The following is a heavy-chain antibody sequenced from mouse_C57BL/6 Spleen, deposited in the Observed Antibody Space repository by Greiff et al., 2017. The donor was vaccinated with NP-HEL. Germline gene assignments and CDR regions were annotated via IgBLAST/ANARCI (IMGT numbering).Heavy chain of an antibody. Sequence: QVQLQQSGAELVKPGASVKISCKASGYAFSSYWMNWVKQRPGKGLEWIGQIYPGDGDTNYNGKFKGKATLTADKSSSTAYMQLSSLTSEDSAVYFCARSGVTTVVARGAWFAYWGQGTLVTVSA. CDR1: GYAFSSYW. D-gene: IGHD1-1*01. CDR2: IYPGDGDT. J-gene: IGHJ3*01. CDR3: ARSGVTTVVARGAWFAY. V-gene: IGHV1-80*01.